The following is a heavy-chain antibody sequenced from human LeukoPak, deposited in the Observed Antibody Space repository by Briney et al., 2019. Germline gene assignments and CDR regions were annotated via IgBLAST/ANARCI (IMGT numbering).Heavy chain of an antibody. D-gene: IGHD3-10*01. J-gene: IGHJ4*02. Sequence: GGSLRLSCAASGFTFSSYAMHWVRQAPGKGLEWVAVISYDGSNKYYADSVKGRFTISRDNSKNTLYLQMNSLKTEDTAVYYCTTDPKYYYGSGSYYSIDYWGQGTLVTVSS. CDR2: ISYDGSNK. CDR3: TTDPKYYYGSGSYYSIDY. V-gene: IGHV3-30-3*01. CDR1: GFTFSSYA.